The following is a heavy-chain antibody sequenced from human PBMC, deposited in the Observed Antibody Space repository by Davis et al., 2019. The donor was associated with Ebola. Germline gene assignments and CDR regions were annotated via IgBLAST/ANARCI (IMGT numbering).Heavy chain of an antibody. CDR1: GYTLTELS. Sequence: ASVKVSCKVSGYTLTELSMHWVRQAPGKGLEWMGGFDPEDGETIYAQKFQGRVTMTEDTSTDTAYMELSSLRSEDTAVYYCATDSRGAKDIVVVVAAVAGYYYGMDVWGQGTTVTVSS. CDR3: ATDSRGAKDIVVVVAAVAGYYYGMDV. CDR2: FDPEDGET. D-gene: IGHD2-15*01. J-gene: IGHJ6*02. V-gene: IGHV1-24*01.